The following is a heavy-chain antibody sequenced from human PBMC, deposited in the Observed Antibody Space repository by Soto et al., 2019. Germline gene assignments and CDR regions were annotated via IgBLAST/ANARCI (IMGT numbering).Heavy chain of an antibody. D-gene: IGHD3-3*01. CDR1: GGSISSYY. V-gene: IGHV4-59*08. Sequence: SETLSLTCTVSGGSISSYYWSWIRQPPGKGLEWIGYIYYSGSTNYNPSLKSRVTISVDTSKNQFSLKLSSVTAADTAVYYCARQDYDFWSGYWDWFDPWGQGTLVTVSS. J-gene: IGHJ5*02. CDR3: ARQDYDFWSGYWDWFDP. CDR2: IYYSGST.